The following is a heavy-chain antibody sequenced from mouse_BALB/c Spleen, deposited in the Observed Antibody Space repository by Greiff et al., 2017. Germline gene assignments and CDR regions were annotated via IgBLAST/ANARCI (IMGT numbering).Heavy chain of an antibody. CDR3: TGEAYEYGSSCRYYAMDY. V-gene: IGHV1S81*02. J-gene: IGHJ4*01. D-gene: IGHD1-1*01. CDR2: INPSNGGT. CDR1: GYTFTSYY. Sequence: VQLQQSGAELVKPGASVKLSCKASGYTFTSYYMYWVKQRPGQGLEWIGEINPSNGGTNFNEKFKSKATLTVDKSSSTAYMQLSSLTSEDSAVYDCTGEAYEYGSSCRYYAMDYWGQGTSVTVSS.